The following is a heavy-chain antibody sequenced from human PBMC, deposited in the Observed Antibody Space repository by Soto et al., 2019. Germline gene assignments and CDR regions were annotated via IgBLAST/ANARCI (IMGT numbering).Heavy chain of an antibody. D-gene: IGHD3-3*01. CDR1: GYTFTSYG. V-gene: IGHV1-18*01. J-gene: IGHJ6*02. CDR3: ARARHYDFWSCYSPQVYYYGIDV. CDR2: ISAYNGNT. Sequence: ASVKVSCKASGYTFTSYGISWVRQAPGQGLEWMGWISAYNGNTNYAQKLQGRVTMTTDTSTSTAYMELRSLRSDDTAVYYCARARHYDFWSCYSPQVYYYGIDVWGQGTTVTVSS.